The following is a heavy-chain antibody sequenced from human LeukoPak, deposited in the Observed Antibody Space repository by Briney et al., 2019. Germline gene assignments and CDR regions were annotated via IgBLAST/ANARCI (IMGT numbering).Heavy chain of an antibody. CDR1: GGSISSYY. V-gene: IGHV4-59*01. D-gene: IGHD3-10*02. J-gene: IGHJ3*02. CDR3: AREIGMLHAFDI. CDR2: IYYSGST. Sequence: SETLSLTCTVSGGSISSYYWSWIRQPPGKGLEWIGYIYYSGSTNYNPSLKSRVTISVDTSKNQFSLKLSSVTAADTAVYYCAREIGMLHAFDIWGQGTMVTVSS.